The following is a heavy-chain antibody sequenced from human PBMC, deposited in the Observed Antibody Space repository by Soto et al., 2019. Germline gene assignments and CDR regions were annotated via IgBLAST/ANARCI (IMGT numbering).Heavy chain of an antibody. CDR3: ARGLGWSSWPLDY. V-gene: IGHV4-59*01. CDR1: GGSITSYY. J-gene: IGHJ4*02. Sequence: QVQLQESGPGLVKPSETLSLTCTVSGGSITSYYWSWIRQPPGKGLEWIGYIYYSGNSHYNPSLKSRVTISVDTSKNQFSLELNSVTAADTAMYYCARGLGWSSWPLDYWAQGTLVTVSS. CDR2: IYYSGNS. D-gene: IGHD6-13*01.